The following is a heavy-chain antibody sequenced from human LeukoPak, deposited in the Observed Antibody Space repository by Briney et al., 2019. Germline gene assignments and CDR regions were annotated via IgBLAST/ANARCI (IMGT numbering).Heavy chain of an antibody. D-gene: IGHD2-15*01. CDR2: FNPENGNT. CDR3: ARGLLPLYYFDY. Sequence: ASVKVSCKASGYSFVGYGIAWVRQAPGQGLEWMGWFNPENGNTNYAQKVQGRVTMTADTSTSTAYMELRSLRSDDTAVYYCARGLLPLYYFDYWGQGTLVTVSS. J-gene: IGHJ4*02. V-gene: IGHV1-18*01. CDR1: GYSFVGYG.